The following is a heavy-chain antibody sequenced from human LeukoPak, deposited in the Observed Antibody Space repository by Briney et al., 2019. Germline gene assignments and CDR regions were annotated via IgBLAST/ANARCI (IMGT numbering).Heavy chain of an antibody. CDR3: ARDQYDTWSRRGNFDS. V-gene: IGHV3-7*03. CDR1: GFTFGKYW. D-gene: IGHD3-3*01. Sequence: GGSLRLSCVASGFTFGKYWMSWVRQAPGKGLEWVANIKLDESEKNYVDSVKGRFTISRDNTKNSLCLQMNSLRVEDTAVFYCARDQYDTWSRRGNFDSWGQGTLVIVSS. CDR2: IKLDESEK. J-gene: IGHJ4*02.